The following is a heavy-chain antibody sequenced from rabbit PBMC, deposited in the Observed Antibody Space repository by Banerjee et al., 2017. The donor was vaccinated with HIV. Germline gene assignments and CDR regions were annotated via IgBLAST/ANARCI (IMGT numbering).Heavy chain of an antibody. D-gene: IGHD6-1*01. Sequence: QEQLEESGGDLVKPEGSLTLTCTASGFSFTNKYVMCWVRQAPGKGLEWIGCIDTSSGSTWYASWAKGRFTISKTSSTTVTLQMTSLTAADTATYFCARYTDGYLNLWGPGTLVT. CDR1: GFSFTNKYV. CDR3: ARYTDGYLNL. CDR2: IDTSSGST. V-gene: IGHV1S45*01. J-gene: IGHJ4*01.